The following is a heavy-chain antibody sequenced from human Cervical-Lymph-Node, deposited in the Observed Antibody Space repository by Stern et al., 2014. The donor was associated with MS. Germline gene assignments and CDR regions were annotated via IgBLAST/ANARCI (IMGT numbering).Heavy chain of an antibody. V-gene: IGHV2-70*04. CDR1: GFSLSTSGMR. D-gene: IGHD3-3*01. Sequence: QVTLKESGPALVKPTQTLTLTCTFSGFSLSTSGMRVSWIRQPPGKALEWLAHTYLDDDKFYITSLKTRLAISKDTSKNQVVLTMTNMDPVDPATYYCARSPPYYEFWNDYYYFDYWGQGTLVAVSS. CDR3: ARSPPYYEFWNDYYYFDY. CDR2: TYLDDDK. J-gene: IGHJ4*02.